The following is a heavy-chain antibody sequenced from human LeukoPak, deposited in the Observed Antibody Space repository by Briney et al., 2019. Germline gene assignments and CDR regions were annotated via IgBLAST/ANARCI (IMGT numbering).Heavy chain of an antibody. Sequence: GESLKISCKGSGYSFTSYWIGWVRQMPGKGLEWMGIIYPGDSDTRYSPSFQGQVTISADESISTAYLQWSSLKASDTAMYYCAMTTQYQLLSFDYWGQGTLVTVSS. D-gene: IGHD2-2*01. V-gene: IGHV5-51*01. CDR1: GYSFTSYW. J-gene: IGHJ4*02. CDR2: IYPGDSDT. CDR3: AMTTQYQLLSFDY.